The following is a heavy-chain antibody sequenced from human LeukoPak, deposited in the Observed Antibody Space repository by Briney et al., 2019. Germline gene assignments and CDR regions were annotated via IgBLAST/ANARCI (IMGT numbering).Heavy chain of an antibody. CDR1: GGSFSGYY. CDR2: INHSGST. Sequence: KPSETLSLTCAVYGGSFSGYYWSWIHQPPGKGLEWIGEINHSGSTNYNPSLKSRVTISVDTSKNQFSLKLSSVTAADTAVYYCARGRRPYWYFDLWGRGTLVTVSS. CDR3: ARGRRPYWYFDL. V-gene: IGHV4-34*01. J-gene: IGHJ2*01.